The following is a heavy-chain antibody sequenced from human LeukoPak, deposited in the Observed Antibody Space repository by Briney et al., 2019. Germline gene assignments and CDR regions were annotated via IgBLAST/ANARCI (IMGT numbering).Heavy chain of an antibody. Sequence: NTSEALSLTCTVSGGSVIITSYYWSWIRQPAGKGLEWIGRIYTSGSTNYNPSPKSRVTISVDTSQNQFSLKLTSVTAADTAVYYCARVTIFGVVFDPWGQGTLVTVSS. V-gene: IGHV4-61*02. J-gene: IGHJ5*02. CDR2: IYTSGST. CDR3: ARVTIFGVVFDP. D-gene: IGHD3-3*01. CDR1: GGSVIITSYY.